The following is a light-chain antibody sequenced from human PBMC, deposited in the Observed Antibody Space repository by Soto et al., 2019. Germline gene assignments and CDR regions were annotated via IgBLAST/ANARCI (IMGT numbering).Light chain of an antibody. J-gene: IGLJ1*01. CDR3: QSYDSSLSGV. V-gene: IGLV1-40*01. Sequence: QSALTQPPSVSGAPGQRVTISCTGSSSNIGAGYDVHWYQQLPGTAPKLLIYGNSNRPSGVLDRFSGSKSGTSASLAITGLQAEDEADYYCQSYDSSLSGVFGTGTKVTVL. CDR2: GNS. CDR1: SSNIGAGYD.